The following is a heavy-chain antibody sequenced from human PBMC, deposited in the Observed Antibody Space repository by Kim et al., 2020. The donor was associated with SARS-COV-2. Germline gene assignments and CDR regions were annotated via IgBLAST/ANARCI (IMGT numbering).Heavy chain of an antibody. CDR1: GFTFSSYA. CDR3: AKHRGDYVFYSYYYGMDV. J-gene: IGHJ6*02. CDR2: ISGSGGST. D-gene: IGHD4-17*01. Sequence: GGSLRLSCAASGFTFSSYAMSWVRQAPGKGLEWVSAISGSGGSTYYADSVKGRFTISRDNSKNTLYLQMNSLRAEDTAVYYCAKHRGDYVFYSYYYGMDVWGQGTTVTVSS. V-gene: IGHV3-23*01.